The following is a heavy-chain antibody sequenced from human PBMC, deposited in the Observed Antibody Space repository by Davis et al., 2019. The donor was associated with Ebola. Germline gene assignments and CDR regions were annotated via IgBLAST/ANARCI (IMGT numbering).Heavy chain of an antibody. CDR2: IWYDGSNK. Sequence: PGGSLRLSCAASGFTFSSYGMHWVRQAPGKGLEWVAVIWYDGSNKYYADSVKGRFTISRDNSKNTLYLQMNSLRAEDTAVYYCARDMYDFWSGYYQLGVRVAYGMDVWGQGTTVTVSS. CDR3: ARDMYDFWSGYYQLGVRVAYGMDV. D-gene: IGHD3-3*01. V-gene: IGHV3-33*08. CDR1: GFTFSSYG. J-gene: IGHJ6*02.